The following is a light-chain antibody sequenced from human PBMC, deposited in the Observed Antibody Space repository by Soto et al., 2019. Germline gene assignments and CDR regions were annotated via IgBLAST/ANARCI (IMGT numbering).Light chain of an antibody. CDR1: SGHSTYA. Sequence: QLVLTQSPSASASLGASVKLTCTLSSGHSTYAIAWHQQQPEKGPRYLMKLNSDGSHSKGDGIPDRFSGSSSGAERYLTLCSLQSEDEADYYCQTWGSGIRVFGGGTKLTVL. CDR2: LNSDGSH. V-gene: IGLV4-69*01. CDR3: QTWGSGIRV. J-gene: IGLJ2*01.